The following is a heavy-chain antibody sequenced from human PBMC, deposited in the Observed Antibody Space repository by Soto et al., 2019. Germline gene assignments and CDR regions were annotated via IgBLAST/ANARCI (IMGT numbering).Heavy chain of an antibody. Sequence: GASVKVSCKASGYTFTSYYIHWVRQAPGQGLEWMGLINPSGGSTSYAQKFQGRVTMTRDTSTSTVYMELSSLRSEDTAVHYCARGDYGDYVYDYYYYGMDVWGQGTTVTV. CDR1: GYTFTSYY. D-gene: IGHD4-17*01. V-gene: IGHV1-46*01. CDR2: INPSGGST. J-gene: IGHJ6*02. CDR3: ARGDYGDYVYDYYYYGMDV.